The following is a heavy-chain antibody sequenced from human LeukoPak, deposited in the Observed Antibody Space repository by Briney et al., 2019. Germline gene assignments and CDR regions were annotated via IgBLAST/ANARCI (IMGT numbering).Heavy chain of an antibody. D-gene: IGHD2-15*01. CDR2: VYYSGSA. J-gene: IGHJ4*02. Sequence: SETLSLTCTVSGGSITSSSHYWGWIRQPPGKGLEWIGSVYYSGSANYNPSLKSRVTIPVDTSKNHFSLKLNSVTAADTAVYYCARHRHCSGGICYVYFDYWGQGTLVTVSS. CDR1: GGSITSSSHY. CDR3: ARHRHCSGGICYVYFDY. V-gene: IGHV4-39*01.